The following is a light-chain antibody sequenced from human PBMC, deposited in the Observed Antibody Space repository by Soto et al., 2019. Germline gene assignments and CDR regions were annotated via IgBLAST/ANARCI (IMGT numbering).Light chain of an antibody. J-gene: IGKJ4*01. CDR3: QQYGSSPLT. Sequence: EIVLTQSPGTLSLSPGERATLSCRASQSVRSNYLAWYQRKPGQAPRLLIYGASTRATGIPDRFSGSGSGTDFTLTISRLEPEDFAVYYCQQYGSSPLTFGGGTKVEIK. V-gene: IGKV3-20*01. CDR2: GAS. CDR1: QSVRSNY.